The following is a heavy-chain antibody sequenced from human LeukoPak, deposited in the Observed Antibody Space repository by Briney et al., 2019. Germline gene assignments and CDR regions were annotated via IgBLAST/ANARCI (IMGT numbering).Heavy chain of an antibody. Sequence: GGSLRLSCAASGFTFSAYSITWVRQAPGKGLEWISYISSSSTIIYYADSVKGRFTISRDNAKNSLYLQMNSLRDEDTAVYYCARGKHHSSGASEDWFDPWGQGTLVTVSS. D-gene: IGHD6-19*01. CDR1: GFTFSAYS. V-gene: IGHV3-48*02. J-gene: IGHJ5*02. CDR3: ARGKHHSSGASEDWFDP. CDR2: ISSSSTII.